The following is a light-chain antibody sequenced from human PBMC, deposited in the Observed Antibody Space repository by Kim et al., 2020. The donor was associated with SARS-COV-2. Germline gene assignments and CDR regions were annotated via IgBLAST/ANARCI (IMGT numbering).Light chain of an antibody. Sequence: SPGERATLSCRASQSVISNYVAWYQQKPGQAPRLLMYHTSTRATGIPDRFSGSGSGTDFTLTISSLEPEDFAVYCCQQYGNSPPTFGQGTKVEIK. CDR2: HTS. CDR1: QSVISNY. CDR3: QQYGNSPPT. V-gene: IGKV3-20*01. J-gene: IGKJ1*01.